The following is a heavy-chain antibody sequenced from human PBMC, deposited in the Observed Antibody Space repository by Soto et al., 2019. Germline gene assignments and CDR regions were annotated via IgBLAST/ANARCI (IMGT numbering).Heavy chain of an antibody. D-gene: IGHD6-6*01. CDR1: GGSISSGGYY. J-gene: IGHJ4*02. V-gene: IGHV4-31*03. CDR2: IYYSGST. Sequence: SETLSLTCTVSGGSISSGGYYWSWIRQHPGKGLEWIGYIYYSGSTYYNPSLKSRVTISVDTSKKQFSLKLSSVTAADTAVYYCARESSSSSRFSFHWGQGTLVTVSS. CDR3: ARESSSSSRFSFH.